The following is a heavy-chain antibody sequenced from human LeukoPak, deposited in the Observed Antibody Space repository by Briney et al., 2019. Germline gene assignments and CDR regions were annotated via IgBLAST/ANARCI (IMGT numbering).Heavy chain of an antibody. J-gene: IGHJ5*02. CDR2: IYSGGST. V-gene: IGHV3-53*01. Sequence: PGGSLRLSCAASGLTVSSNYMSWVRQVPGKGLEWVSVIYSGGSTYYADSVKGRFTISRDNSKNTLYFQMNSLRAEDTAVYYCASHGRGYRHNWFDPWGQGTLVTVSS. CDR3: ASHGRGYRHNWFDP. D-gene: IGHD5-18*01. CDR1: GLTVSSNY.